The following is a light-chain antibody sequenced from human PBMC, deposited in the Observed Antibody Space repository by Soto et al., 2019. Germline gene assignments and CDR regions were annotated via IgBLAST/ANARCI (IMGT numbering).Light chain of an antibody. CDR1: QSVGRH. J-gene: IGKJ3*01. V-gene: IGKV3-11*01. Sequence: EIVLTQSPATLSLSPGERATLSCRASQSVGRHLAWYQQQVCQAPRLIIYDASNRATGIPARFTGSGSGTDFTLTISSLEPEDFAVYYCQQRDNWPPLFTFGPGTKVDCK. CDR3: QQRDNWPPLFT. CDR2: DAS.